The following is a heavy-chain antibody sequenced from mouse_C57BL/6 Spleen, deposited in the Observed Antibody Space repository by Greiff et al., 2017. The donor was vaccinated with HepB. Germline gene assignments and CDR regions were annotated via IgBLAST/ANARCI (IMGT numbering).Heavy chain of an antibody. J-gene: IGHJ2*01. V-gene: IGHV1-82*01. Sequence: VQLQQSGPELVKPGASVKISCKASGYAFSSSWMNWVKQRPGKGLEWIGRIYPGDGDTNYNGKFKGKATLTADKSSSTAYMQLSSLTSEDSAVYFCARGATMAYYFDYWGQGTTLTVSS. CDR2: IYPGDGDT. CDR1: GYAFSSSW. D-gene: IGHD2-1*01. CDR3: ARGATMAYYFDY.